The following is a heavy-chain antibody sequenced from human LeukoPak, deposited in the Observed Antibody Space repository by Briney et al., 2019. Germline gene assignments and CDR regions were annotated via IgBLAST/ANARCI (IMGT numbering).Heavy chain of an antibody. Sequence: GGSLRLSCAASGFTFSSYSMNWVRQAPGKGLEWVSSISSSSSYMYYADSVKGRFTISRDNAKNSLYLQMNSLRAEDTAVYYCARGMMDYDILTGYLYFDYWGQGTLVTVSS. CDR1: GFTFSSYS. V-gene: IGHV3-21*01. CDR3: ARGMMDYDILTGYLYFDY. D-gene: IGHD3-9*01. J-gene: IGHJ4*02. CDR2: ISSSSSYM.